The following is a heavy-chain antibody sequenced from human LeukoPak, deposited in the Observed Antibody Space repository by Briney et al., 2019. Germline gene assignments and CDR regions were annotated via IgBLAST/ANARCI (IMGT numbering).Heavy chain of an antibody. J-gene: IGHJ4*02. V-gene: IGHV3-21*01. Sequence: PGGSLRLSCAASGFTFSSYSMNWVRQAPGKGLEWVSSISSSSSYIYYADSVKGRFTISRDNAKNSLYLQMNSLRAEDTAVYYCAREEYSYEYEHLNALDYWGQGTLVTVSS. CDR1: GFTFSSYS. D-gene: IGHD5-18*01. CDR2: ISSSSSYI. CDR3: AREEYSYEYEHLNALDY.